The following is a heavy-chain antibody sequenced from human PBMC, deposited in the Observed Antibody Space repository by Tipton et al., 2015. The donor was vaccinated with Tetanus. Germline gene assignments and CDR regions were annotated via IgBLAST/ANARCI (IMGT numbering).Heavy chain of an antibody. V-gene: IGHV4-39*01. J-gene: IGHJ4*02. CDR3: ARGKHTVTFDY. CDR1: GDSISSRNSY. Sequence: LRLSCTVSGDSISSRNSYWGWIRQPPGKGLEWVGSIYYSGSTYYNPSLKSRVTISIDTSKNQFSLKLNSVTAADTAVYYCARGKHTVTFDYWGQGTLVTVSS. D-gene: IGHD4-17*01. CDR2: IYYSGST.